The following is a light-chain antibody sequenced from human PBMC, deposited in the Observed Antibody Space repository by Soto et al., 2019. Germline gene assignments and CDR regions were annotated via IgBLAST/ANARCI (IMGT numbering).Light chain of an antibody. CDR2: DVS. J-gene: IGLJ2*01. CDR1: SSDVGGYNY. Sequence: QSVLTQPASVSGSPGQSITISCTGTSSDVGGYNYVSWYQQHPGKAPKLMIYDVSNRPSGVSNRFSGSKSGNTASLTLSGLQAEDEADYYCSSYTSSSTPHVVFGGGTKLTVL. V-gene: IGLV2-14*01. CDR3: SSYTSSSTPHVV.